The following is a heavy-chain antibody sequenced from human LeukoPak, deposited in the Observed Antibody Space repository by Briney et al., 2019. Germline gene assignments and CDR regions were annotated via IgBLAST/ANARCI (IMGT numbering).Heavy chain of an antibody. D-gene: IGHD3-22*01. CDR2: IYYSGST. V-gene: IGHV4-59*08. Sequence: PSETLSLTCTVSGGSISSYYWSWIRQPPGKGLEWIGYIYYSGSTNYNPSLKSRVTISVDTSKNQFSLNLSSVTAADTAVYYCARLTYYYDSSGYYLYYFDYWGQGTLVTVSS. CDR3: ARLTYYYDSSGYYLYYFDY. J-gene: IGHJ4*02. CDR1: GGSISSYY.